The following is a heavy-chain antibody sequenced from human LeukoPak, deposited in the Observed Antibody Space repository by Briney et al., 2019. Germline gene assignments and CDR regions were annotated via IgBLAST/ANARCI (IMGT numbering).Heavy chain of an antibody. Sequence: GGSLRLSCAASGFTFSSYGMHWVRQAPGKGLEWVAVISYDGSNKYYADSVKGRFTISRDNSKNTLYLQMNSLRAEDTAVYYCAKDWRYYYDSSGYYFNWFDPWGQGTLVTVPS. D-gene: IGHD3-22*01. CDR3: AKDWRYYYDSSGYYFNWFDP. CDR2: ISYDGSNK. J-gene: IGHJ5*02. CDR1: GFTFSSYG. V-gene: IGHV3-30*18.